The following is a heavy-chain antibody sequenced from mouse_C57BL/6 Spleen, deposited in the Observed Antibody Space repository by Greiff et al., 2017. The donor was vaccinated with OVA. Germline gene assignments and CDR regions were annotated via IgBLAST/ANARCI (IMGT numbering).Heavy chain of an antibody. V-gene: IGHV1-80*01. Sequence: VQLQESGAELVKPGASVKMSCKASGYAFRSYWMNWVKQRPGKGLEGIGQIYPGDGDTNYNGKFKGKATLTADKSSSTAYMQLSSLTSEYSAVYFCARGRFANFWFAYWGQGTLVTVSA. CDR2: IYPGDGDT. J-gene: IGHJ3*01. D-gene: IGHD4-1*01. CDR1: GYAFRSYW. CDR3: ARGRFANFWFAY.